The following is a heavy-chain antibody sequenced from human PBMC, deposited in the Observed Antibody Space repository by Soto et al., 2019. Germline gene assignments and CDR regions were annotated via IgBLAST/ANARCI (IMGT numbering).Heavy chain of an antibody. Sequence: QIQLVQSGAEVKKPGASVKVSCKASGYTFTSYGISWVRQAPGQGLEWMGWISAYNGNTNYAQKFQGRVTMTTDTXTSTADMELRTQRSDDTAVYYCARGGKYCTNRVCSFYGMDVWGQGTTVTVSS. CDR3: ARGGKYCTNRVCSFYGMDV. CDR1: GYTFTSYG. CDR2: ISAYNGNT. J-gene: IGHJ6*02. V-gene: IGHV1-18*01. D-gene: IGHD2-8*01.